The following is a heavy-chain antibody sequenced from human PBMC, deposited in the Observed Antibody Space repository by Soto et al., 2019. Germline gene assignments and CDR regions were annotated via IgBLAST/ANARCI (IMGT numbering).Heavy chain of an antibody. J-gene: IGHJ6*02. CDR1: GFLLNNERMG. CDR3: ARKVPGDAMDV. V-gene: IGHV2-26*02. Sequence: QVTLKVSGPVLVKPTETLTLTCIVSGFLLNNERMGVTWIRQPPGKALEWLAHIFSSDEKAFSTSLKGRLTISRDASRSQVVLTLTNVDPLDTGTYFCARKVPGDAMDVWGQGTTVTVSS. D-gene: IGHD3-10*01. CDR2: IFSSDEK.